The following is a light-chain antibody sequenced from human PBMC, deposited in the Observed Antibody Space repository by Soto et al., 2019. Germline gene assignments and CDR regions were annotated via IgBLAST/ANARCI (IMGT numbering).Light chain of an antibody. CDR1: QSISSW. J-gene: IGKJ1*01. V-gene: IGKV1-5*03. CDR3: QQYNSYSWT. Sequence: DIQMTQSPSTLSASVGDRVTITCRASQSISSWLAWYQQKPGKAPKLLIYKASSLESGVPSRFSGSRSGTEFTLTISSLQPDDFATYYCQQYNSYSWTFGQGTKVGIK. CDR2: KAS.